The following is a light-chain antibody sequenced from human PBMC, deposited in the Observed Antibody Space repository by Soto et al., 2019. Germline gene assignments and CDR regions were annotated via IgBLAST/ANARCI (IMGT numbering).Light chain of an antibody. J-gene: IGKJ1*01. CDR2: WAS. CDR3: QQDYSTTWT. Sequence: DIVMTQSADSLAVSLGERATINCKSSQSVFSNSNNKKYLAWYQQKPGQPPKLLIHWASIRESGVPDRFSGSVSWTDFTLTINRLQAEDVAVYYCQQDYSTTWTFGQGTKVEIK. CDR1: QSVFSNSNNKKY. V-gene: IGKV4-1*01.